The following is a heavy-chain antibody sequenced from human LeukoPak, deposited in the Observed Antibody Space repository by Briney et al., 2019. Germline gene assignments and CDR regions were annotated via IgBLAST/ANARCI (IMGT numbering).Heavy chain of an antibody. CDR3: ARDFIAAAGTKESAFDS. Sequence: ASVKVSCKASGYTFRDYYLHWVRQAPGQGLEWIGWIYPNSGGTKYTQTFQGRVTMTRDTSISTANMELTRLTHDDTAVYYCARDFIAAAGTKESAFDSWGQGTMVTVSS. D-gene: IGHD6-13*01. J-gene: IGHJ3*02. CDR2: IYPNSGGT. V-gene: IGHV1-2*02. CDR1: GYTFRDYY.